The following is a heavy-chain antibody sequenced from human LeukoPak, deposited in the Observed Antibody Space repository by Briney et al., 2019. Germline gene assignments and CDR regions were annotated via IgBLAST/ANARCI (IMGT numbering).Heavy chain of an antibody. D-gene: IGHD3-22*01. J-gene: IGHJ4*02. CDR1: GGSISSYY. CDR3: ARNELGYYYDSSGYYYSD. CDR2: IYYSGST. Sequence: SETLSLTCTVSGGSISSYYWSWIRQPPGKGLEWIGYIYYSGSTNYNPSLKSRVTISVDTSKNQFSLKLSSVTAADTAVYYCARNELGYYYDSSGYYYSDWGQRTLVTVSS. V-gene: IGHV4-59*01.